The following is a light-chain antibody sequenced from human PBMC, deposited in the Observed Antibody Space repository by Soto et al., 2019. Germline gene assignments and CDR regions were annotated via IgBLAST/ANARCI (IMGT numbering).Light chain of an antibody. CDR3: QQYNNWPPIT. CDR1: QSISSN. Sequence: EIVMTQSPATLSVSPGERATLTCRASQSISSNLAWYQQKPGKAPKLLIYGASTRATGIPARFSGSGSGTDFTLTISSLQSEDFAVYYCQQYNNWPPITFGQGTRLEIK. J-gene: IGKJ5*01. CDR2: GAS. V-gene: IGKV3-15*01.